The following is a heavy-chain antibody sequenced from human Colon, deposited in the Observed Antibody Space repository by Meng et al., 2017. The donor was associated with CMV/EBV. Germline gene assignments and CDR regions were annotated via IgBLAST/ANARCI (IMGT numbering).Heavy chain of an antibody. J-gene: IGHJ5*02. D-gene: IGHD2-2*01. CDR2: IIPIFGTA. CDR1: GGTFSSYA. Sequence: SVKVSCKASGGTFSSYAISWVRQAPGQGLEWMGGIIPIFGTANYAQKFQGRVTITTDESTSTAYMELSRLRSDDTAVYYCARDVWGVVVPAAWGQGTLVTVSS. CDR3: ARDVWGVVVPAA. V-gene: IGHV1-69*05.